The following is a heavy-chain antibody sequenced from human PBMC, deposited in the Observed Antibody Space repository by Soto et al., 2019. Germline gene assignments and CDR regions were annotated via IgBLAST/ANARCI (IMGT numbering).Heavy chain of an antibody. CDR1: GGSISSGGYY. D-gene: IGHD6-25*01. Sequence: QVQLQESGPGLVKPSQTLSLTCTVSGGSISSGGYYWSWIRQHPGKGLEWIGYIYYSGSTYYNPSLKSRVTTAVDTSKNQLSLKLSSVTAADTAVYYCARERLTYYYYGMDVWGQGTTVTVSS. V-gene: IGHV4-31*03. CDR3: ARERLTYYYYGMDV. J-gene: IGHJ6*02. CDR2: IYYSGST.